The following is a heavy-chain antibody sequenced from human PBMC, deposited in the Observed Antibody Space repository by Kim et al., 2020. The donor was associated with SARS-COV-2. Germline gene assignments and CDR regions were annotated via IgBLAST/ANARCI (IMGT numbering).Heavy chain of an antibody. D-gene: IGHD2-8*01. V-gene: IGHV1-18*01. CDR2: ISAYNGNT. CDR1: GYTFTSYG. J-gene: IGHJ4*02. CDR3: ARVWGVGPGMVYAPDY. Sequence: ASVKVSCKASGYTFTSYGISWVRQAPGQGLEWMGWISAYNGNTNYAQKLQGRVTMTTDTSTSTAYMELRSLRSDDTAVYYCARVWGVGPGMVYAPDYWGQGTLVTVSS.